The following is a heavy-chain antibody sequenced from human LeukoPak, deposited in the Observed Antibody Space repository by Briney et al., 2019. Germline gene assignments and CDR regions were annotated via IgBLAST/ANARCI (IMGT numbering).Heavy chain of an antibody. D-gene: IGHD5-24*01. Sequence: GGSLRLSCAASGLTFSSYDITCVRQAPGKRLEYVSSINYNGIYIFSADSVKGRFTISRDNAKNSLYPEMNSLRVEDTAFYYCAKIGPGRDGSNSFDQWGQGTLVIVSS. V-gene: IGHV3-21*01. J-gene: IGHJ4*02. CDR3: AKIGPGRDGSNSFDQ. CDR1: GLTFSSYD. CDR2: INYNGIYI.